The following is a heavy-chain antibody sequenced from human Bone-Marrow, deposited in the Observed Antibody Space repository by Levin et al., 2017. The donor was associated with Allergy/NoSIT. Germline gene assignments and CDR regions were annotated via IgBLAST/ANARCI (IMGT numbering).Heavy chain of an antibody. Sequence: GESLKISCAASGFTFSSYGMHWVRQAPGKGLEWVAVISYDGSNKYYADSVKGRFTISRDNSKNTLYLQMNSLRAEDTAVYYCATLVVVVASFDIWGQGTMVTVS. V-gene: IGHV3-30*03. CDR2: ISYDGSNK. J-gene: IGHJ3*02. CDR3: ATLVVVVASFDI. CDR1: GFTFSSYG. D-gene: IGHD2-15*01.